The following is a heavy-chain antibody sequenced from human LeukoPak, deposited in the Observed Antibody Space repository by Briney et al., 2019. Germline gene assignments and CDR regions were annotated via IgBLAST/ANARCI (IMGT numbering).Heavy chain of an antibody. CDR2: ISDGTSTM. D-gene: IGHD6-19*01. J-gene: IGHJ4*02. CDR1: GFTFSTYS. Sequence: GGSLRLSCAASGFTFSTYSMNWIRQAPGKGLEWVAYISDGTSTMYYTDSVKGRFTISRDGATNSLYLEMKSLRAEDTAVYYCVARGGWARFDYWGQGTLVTVSS. CDR3: VARGGWARFDY. V-gene: IGHV3-48*04.